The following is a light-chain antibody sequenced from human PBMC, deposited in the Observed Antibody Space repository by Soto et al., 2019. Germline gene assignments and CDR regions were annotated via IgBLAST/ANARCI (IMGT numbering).Light chain of an antibody. Sequence: EIVMTQSPATLSVSPGERATLSCRASQSVSSNLAWYQQKPGQAPRLLIYGASTRATGIPAWFGGSGSGTEFTPTISSLQSEDFAVYYCQQYNNWLTFGGGTKVEIK. CDR1: QSVSSN. CDR3: QQYNNWLT. J-gene: IGKJ4*01. V-gene: IGKV3-15*01. CDR2: GAS.